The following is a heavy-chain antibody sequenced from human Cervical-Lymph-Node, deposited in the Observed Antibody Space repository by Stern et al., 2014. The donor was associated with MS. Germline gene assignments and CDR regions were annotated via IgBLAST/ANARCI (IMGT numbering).Heavy chain of an antibody. J-gene: IGHJ6*02. Sequence: VQLVESGGGLVQPGGSLRLSCAASGITFSNYAMSWVRQAPGQGLEWVSSISGNGRFTYYADSWKGRFTISRDNVNNTLYLQMNSLRVEDTAAYYCAKDLESRSLEPLGMDVWGQGTMVTVSS. V-gene: IGHV3-23*04. CDR2: ISGNGRFT. CDR3: AKDLESRSLEPLGMDV. CDR1: GITFSNYA. D-gene: IGHD5-24*01.